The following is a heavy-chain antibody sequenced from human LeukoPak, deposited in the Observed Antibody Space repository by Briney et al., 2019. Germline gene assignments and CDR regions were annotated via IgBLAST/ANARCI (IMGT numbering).Heavy chain of an antibody. CDR2: INSDGSST. V-gene: IGHV3-74*01. CDR1: RFTFSSYW. CDR3: ARETLYYGSAD. D-gene: IGHD3-10*01. J-gene: IGHJ4*02. Sequence: PGGSLRLSCAASRFTFSSYWMHWVRQAPGKGLLWVSRINSDGSSTNYADSVKGRFTISRDNAKDTLYLQMNSLRAEDTAVYYCARETLYYGSADWGQGTLVTVSS.